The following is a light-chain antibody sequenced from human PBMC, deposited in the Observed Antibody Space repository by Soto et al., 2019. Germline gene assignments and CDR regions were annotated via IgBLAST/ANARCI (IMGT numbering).Light chain of an antibody. V-gene: IGKV1-12*01. CDR1: QSVARW. CDR2: AAS. CDR3: QQSNSFPLT. J-gene: IGKJ4*02. Sequence: DIQMTQSPSSVSASVGDTVTISCRASQSVARWLAWYQQKPGKAPTLLIYAASTLQSGVSSRFSGSGSGTDFTLTISSLEPEDLGIYYCQQSNSFPLTFGGGTKVEIK.